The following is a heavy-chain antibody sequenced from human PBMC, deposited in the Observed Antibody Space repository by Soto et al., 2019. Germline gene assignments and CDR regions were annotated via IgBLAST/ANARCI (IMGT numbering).Heavy chain of an antibody. CDR1: GDSISSRSYD. Sequence: QVQLQESGPGLVTPSQTLSLTCIVSGDSISSRSYDWPWVRQPPGKGLEWIGRVLNSGRTNYNPSLESRLTMSIDTSENHFSLNLRSVTVADTAMYYCARGPTLTTDYWGQGTLVTVSS. V-gene: IGHV4-30-4*01. CDR2: VLNSGRT. D-gene: IGHD4-17*01. CDR3: ARGPTLTTDY. J-gene: IGHJ4*02.